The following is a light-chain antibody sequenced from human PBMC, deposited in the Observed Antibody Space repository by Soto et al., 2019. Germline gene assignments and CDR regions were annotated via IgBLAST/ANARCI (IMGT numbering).Light chain of an antibody. Sequence: QSALTQPPSASGSPGQSVTISCTGTKNDIGVYDFVSWYQHHPGKAPRLIIYEVVQRPSGVPDRFSGSKSGNTASLTVSGLQAADEAHYFCKSYAGSNTYVFGRGTKGT. V-gene: IGLV2-8*01. J-gene: IGLJ1*01. CDR3: KSYAGSNTYV. CDR2: EVV. CDR1: KNDIGVYDF.